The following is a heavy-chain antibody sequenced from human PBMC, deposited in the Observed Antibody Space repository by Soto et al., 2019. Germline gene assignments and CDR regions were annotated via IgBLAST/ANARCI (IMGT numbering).Heavy chain of an antibody. J-gene: IGHJ4*02. Sequence: NPSETLSLTCTVSGGSISSYYWSWIRQPPGKGLEWIGYIYYRGSTNYNPSLKSRVTISVDTSKNQFSLKLSSLTAADTAVYYCAREGMESNFDYWGQGTLVTVSS. CDR2: IYYRGST. V-gene: IGHV4-59*01. CDR1: GGSISSYY. CDR3: AREGMESNFDY. D-gene: IGHD1-1*01.